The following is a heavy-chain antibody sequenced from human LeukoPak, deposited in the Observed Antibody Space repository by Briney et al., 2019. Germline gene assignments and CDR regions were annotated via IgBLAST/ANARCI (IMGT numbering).Heavy chain of an antibody. CDR1: GYTFTSYG. D-gene: IGHD3-22*01. CDR2: ISAYNGNT. V-gene: IGHV1-18*01. Sequence: ASVKVSCKASGYTFTSYGISWVRQAPGQGLEWMGWISAYNGNTNYAQKLQGRVTMTTDTSTSTAYMELRSLRSDDTAVYYCARSPPDYYDSSGYSPLDYWGQGTLVTVSS. CDR3: ARSPPDYYDSSGYSPLDY. J-gene: IGHJ4*02.